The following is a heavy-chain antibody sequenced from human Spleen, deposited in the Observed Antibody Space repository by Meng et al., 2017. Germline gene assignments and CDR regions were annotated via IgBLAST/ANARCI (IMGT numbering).Heavy chain of an antibody. CDR1: GFTFSDYY. J-gene: IGHJ4*02. V-gene: IGHV3-11*01. CDR2: ISSSGSTI. CDR3: GKGDLRFLEWSLMGY. Sequence: GGSLRLSCAASGFTFSDYYMSWIRQAPGKGLEWVSYISSSGSTIYYADSVKGRFTISRDNAKNSLYLQMNSLRAEDTALYYCGKGDLRFLEWSLMGYWGQGTLVTVSS. D-gene: IGHD3-3*01.